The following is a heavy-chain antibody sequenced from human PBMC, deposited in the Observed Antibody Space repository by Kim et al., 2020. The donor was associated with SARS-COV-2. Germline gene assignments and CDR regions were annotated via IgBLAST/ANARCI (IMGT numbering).Heavy chain of an antibody. D-gene: IGHD1-26*01. J-gene: IGHJ6*02. Sequence: SVKVSCKASGGTFSSYAISWVRQAPGQGLEWMGGIIPIFGTANYAQKFQGRVTITADESTSTAYMELSSLRSEDTAVYYCARAQWELNPMQHQGYYGMDVWGQGTTVTVSS. CDR1: GGTFSSYA. CDR2: IIPIFGTA. V-gene: IGHV1-69*13. CDR3: ARAQWELNPMQHQGYYGMDV.